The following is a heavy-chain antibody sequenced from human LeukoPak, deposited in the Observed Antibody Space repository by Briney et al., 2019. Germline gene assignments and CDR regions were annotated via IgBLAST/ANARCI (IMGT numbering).Heavy chain of an antibody. CDR2: IYTTGAT. Sequence: PSETLSLTCTVSSGSINSYYWGWVRQPPGKGLEWIGRIYTTGATQYNPSLTSRVTMSIDTSPKQFSLNLRSMTAADTAVYYCGRQGYTASYYFLDFWSQGTLVAVS. D-gene: IGHD1-26*01. CDR3: GRQGYTASYYFLDF. J-gene: IGHJ4*02. CDR1: SGSINSYY. V-gene: IGHV4-4*07.